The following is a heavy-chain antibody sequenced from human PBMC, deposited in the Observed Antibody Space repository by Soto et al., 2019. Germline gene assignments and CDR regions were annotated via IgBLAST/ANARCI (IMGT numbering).Heavy chain of an antibody. CDR3: ASRGTSQQLVGTGAFDI. CDR2: IYYSGST. V-gene: IGHV4-59*08. D-gene: IGHD6-13*01. Sequence: WETLSLTCTVSGGSISSYYWSWIRQPPGKGLEWIGYIYYSGSTNYNPSLKSRVTISVDTSKNQFSLKLSSVTAADTAVYYCASRGTSQQLVGTGAFDIWGQGTMVTVSS. CDR1: GGSISSYY. J-gene: IGHJ3*02.